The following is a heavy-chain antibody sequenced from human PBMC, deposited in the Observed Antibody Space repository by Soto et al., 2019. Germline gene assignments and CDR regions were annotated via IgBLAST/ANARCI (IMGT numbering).Heavy chain of an antibody. CDR2: INPSGGST. J-gene: IGHJ6*02. D-gene: IGHD6-13*01. CDR3: ARDLIAAATSYYYYYGMDV. V-gene: IGHV1-46*01. Sequence: ASVKVSCKASGYTFTSYYMHWVRQAPGQGLEWMGIINPSGGSTSYAQKFQGRVTMTRDTSTSAVYMELSSLRSEDTAVYYCARDLIAAATSYYYYYGMDVWGQRTTVTVSS. CDR1: GYTFTSYY.